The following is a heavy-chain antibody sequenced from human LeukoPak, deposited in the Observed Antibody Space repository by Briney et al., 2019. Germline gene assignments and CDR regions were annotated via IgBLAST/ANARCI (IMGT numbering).Heavy chain of an antibody. J-gene: IGHJ4*02. CDR1: GGSISSSSYY. CDR2: IYYSGST. CDR3: ARDEGNHYYDSSGYYNY. D-gene: IGHD3-22*01. V-gene: IGHV4-39*07. Sequence: SETLSLTCTVSGGSISSSSYYWGWIRQPPGKGLEWIGSIYYSGSTYYNPSLKSRVTISVDTSKNQFSLKLSSVTAADTAVYYCARDEGNHYYDSSGYYNYWGQGTLVTVSS.